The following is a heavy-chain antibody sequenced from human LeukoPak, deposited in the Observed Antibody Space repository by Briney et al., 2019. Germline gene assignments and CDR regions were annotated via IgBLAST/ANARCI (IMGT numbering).Heavy chain of an antibody. J-gene: IGHJ4*02. CDR3: ARGLSYYYDSSGYSGY. D-gene: IGHD3-22*01. CDR1: GYTFPSYY. V-gene: IGHV1-8*01. Sequence: ASVKFSCKASGYTFPSYYINWVRQATGQGLEWMEWMNPNSGNTGYAQKFQGRVTMTRNTSISTAYMELSSLRSEDTAVYYCARGLSYYYDSSGYSGYWGQGTLVTVSS. CDR2: MNPNSGNT.